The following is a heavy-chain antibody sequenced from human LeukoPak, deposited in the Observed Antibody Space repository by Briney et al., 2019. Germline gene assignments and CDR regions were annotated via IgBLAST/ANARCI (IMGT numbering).Heavy chain of an antibody. CDR3: AKGIFLYGSGPFDI. Sequence: PGGSLSLSCAASGSTFSSYAMSWVRQAPGKGLGWVSAISGSGGSTYYADSVKGRFTISRDNSKNTLYLQMNSLRAEDTAVYYCAKGIFLYGSGPFDIWGQGTMVTVSS. CDR1: GSTFSSYA. J-gene: IGHJ3*02. V-gene: IGHV3-23*01. CDR2: ISGSGGST. D-gene: IGHD3-10*01.